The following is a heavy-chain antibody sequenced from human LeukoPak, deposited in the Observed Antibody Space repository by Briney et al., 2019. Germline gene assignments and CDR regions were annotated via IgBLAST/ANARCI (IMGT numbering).Heavy chain of an antibody. CDR1: GGTFSSYA. CDR3: ASTYSSGWYVY. D-gene: IGHD6-19*01. J-gene: IGHJ4*02. CDR2: IIPIFGTA. Sequence: ASVKVSCKASGGTFSSYAISWVRQAPGQGLEWMGGIIPIFGTANYTQKFQGRVTITADESTSTAYMELSSLRSEDTAVYYCASTYSSGWYVYWGQGTPVTVSS. V-gene: IGHV1-69*13.